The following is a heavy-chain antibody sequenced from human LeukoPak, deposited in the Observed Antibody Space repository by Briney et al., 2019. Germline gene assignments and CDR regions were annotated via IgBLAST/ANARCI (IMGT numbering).Heavy chain of an antibody. V-gene: IGHV3-21*01. CDR3: ASIIVGATHGDY. CDR1: GFTFSSYS. J-gene: IGHJ4*02. Sequence: PGGSLRLSCAASGFTFSSYSMNWVRQAPGKGLEWVSSISSSSRYIYYADSVKGRFTISRDDAKNSLYLQINSLRAEDTAVYYCASIIVGATHGDYWGQGTLVTVSS. CDR2: ISSSSRYI. D-gene: IGHD1-26*01.